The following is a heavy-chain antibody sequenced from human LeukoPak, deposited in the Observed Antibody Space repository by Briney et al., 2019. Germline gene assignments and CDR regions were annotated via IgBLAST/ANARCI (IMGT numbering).Heavy chain of an antibody. CDR2: ISGSGGST. Sequence: PGGSLRLSCAASGFTFSSYAMSWVRQAPGKGLEWVSAISGSGGSTYYADSVKGRFTISRDNSKNTLYLQMNSLRAEDTAVYYCAKDPRVGATTSRCFDYWGQGTLVTVSS. J-gene: IGHJ4*02. D-gene: IGHD1-26*01. CDR3: AKDPRVGATTSRCFDY. CDR1: GFTFSSYA. V-gene: IGHV3-23*01.